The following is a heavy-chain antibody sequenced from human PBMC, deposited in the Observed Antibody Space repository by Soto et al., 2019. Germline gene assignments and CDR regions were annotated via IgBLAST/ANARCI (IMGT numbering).Heavy chain of an antibody. Sequence: PSETLSLTCTVSGGSISSGGYYWSWIRRHPGKGLEWIGYIYYSGSTYYNPSLKSRVTISVDTSKNQFSLKLSSVTAADTAVYYCARGGDILTGYLAVVDAFDIWGQGTMVTVSS. D-gene: IGHD3-9*01. CDR1: GGSISSGGYY. V-gene: IGHV4-31*03. CDR3: ARGGDILTGYLAVVDAFDI. CDR2: IYYSGST. J-gene: IGHJ3*02.